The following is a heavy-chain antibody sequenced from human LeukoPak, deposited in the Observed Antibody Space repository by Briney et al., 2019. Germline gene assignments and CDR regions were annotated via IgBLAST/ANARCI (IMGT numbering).Heavy chain of an antibody. V-gene: IGHV3-23*01. CDR1: GFTFSSYA. J-gene: IGHJ4*02. Sequence: GGSLRLSCAASGFTFSSYAMSWVRQAPGKGLEWVSAISGSGGSTYYADSVKGRFTISRDNSKNTLYLQMNSLRAEDTAVYYCAKPTRGSGSFLIEYWGQGTLVTVSS. D-gene: IGHD1-26*01. CDR3: AKPTRGSGSFLIEY. CDR2: ISGSGGST.